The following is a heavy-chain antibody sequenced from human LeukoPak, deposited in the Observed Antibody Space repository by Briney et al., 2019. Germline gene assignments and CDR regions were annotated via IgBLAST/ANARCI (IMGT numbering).Heavy chain of an antibody. D-gene: IGHD2/OR15-2a*01. CDR3: ARMVEYLHAFDI. V-gene: IGHV4-59*12. CDR1: GGSFSGYY. J-gene: IGHJ3*02. CDR2: IYYSGST. Sequence: PSETLSLTCAVYGGSFSGYYWSWIRQPPGKGLEWIGYIYYSGSTYYNPSLKSRVTISVDTSKNQFSLKLSSVTAADTAVYYCARMVEYLHAFDIWGQGTMVTVSS.